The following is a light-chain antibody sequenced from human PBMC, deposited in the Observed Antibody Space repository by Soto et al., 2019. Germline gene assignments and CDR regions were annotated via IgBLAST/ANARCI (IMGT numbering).Light chain of an antibody. CDR1: QNITNN. Sequence: EIAMTQSPVTLSVSPGERATLSCRSSQNITNNLAWYQQKPGQAPRLLIYGASTRATGISARFSGGGSGTEFTLSISSLQSEDFAVYYCQQYNNWPRTFGQGTKVDI. V-gene: IGKV3-15*01. CDR3: QQYNNWPRT. J-gene: IGKJ1*01. CDR2: GAS.